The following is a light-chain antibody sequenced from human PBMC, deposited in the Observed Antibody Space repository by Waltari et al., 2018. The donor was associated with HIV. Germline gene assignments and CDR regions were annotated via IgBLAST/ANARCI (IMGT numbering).Light chain of an antibody. CDR2: VNSDGSH. J-gene: IGLJ2*01. CDR3: QTWGAGIQV. V-gene: IGLV4-69*02. CDR1: SGHSTYA. Sequence: QLVLTQSPSASASLGASVKLTCSLSSGHSTYAIAWHQQQPAKGPRFLMKVNSDGSHNKRDEIPVRFAGSSSGAERYLTSSSLQYDDEADYYCQTWGAGIQVFGGATKLTVL.